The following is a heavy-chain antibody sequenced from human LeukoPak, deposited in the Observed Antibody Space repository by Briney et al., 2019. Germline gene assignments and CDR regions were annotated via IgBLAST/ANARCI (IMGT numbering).Heavy chain of an antibody. Sequence: ASVKVSCKASGYTFTSYGISWMRQAPGQGLEWMGWISAYNGNTNYAQKLQGRVTMTTDTSTSTAYMELRSLRSDDTAVYYCARDLGSSGYYEANDAFDIWGQGTMVIVSS. CDR3: ARDLGSSGYYEANDAFDI. CDR2: ISAYNGNT. J-gene: IGHJ3*02. D-gene: IGHD3-22*01. CDR1: GYTFTSYG. V-gene: IGHV1-18*01.